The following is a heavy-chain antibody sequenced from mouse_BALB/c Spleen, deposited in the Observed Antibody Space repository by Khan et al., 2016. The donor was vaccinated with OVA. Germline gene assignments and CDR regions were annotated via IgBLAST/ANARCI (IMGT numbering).Heavy chain of an antibody. CDR1: GYSFTSYY. CDR3: ARGAFGY. CDR2: IDPFNGGT. V-gene: IGHV1S135*01. J-gene: IGHJ3*01. Sequence: EVQLLQSGPELMKPGASVNISCKASGYSFTSYYIHWVKQSHGKSLEWIGYIDPFNGGTDYNQKFKGKATLTVDKSSSTAYMHLSSLTSEDSAVYYCARGAFGYWGQGTLVTVSA.